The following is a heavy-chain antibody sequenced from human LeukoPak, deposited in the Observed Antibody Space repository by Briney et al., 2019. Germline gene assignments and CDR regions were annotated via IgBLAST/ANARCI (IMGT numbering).Heavy chain of an antibody. Sequence: ASVKVSCKASGYTFTGYYMHWVRQAPGQGLEWMGWINPNSGGTNYAQKFQGRVTMTRDTSISTAYMELSRLRSDDTAVYCCARVRRYRYCSSTSCYIGLGFDYWGQGTLVTVSS. CDR2: INPNSGGT. D-gene: IGHD2-2*02. J-gene: IGHJ4*02. CDR3: ARVRRYRYCSSTSCYIGLGFDY. V-gene: IGHV1-2*02. CDR1: GYTFTGYY.